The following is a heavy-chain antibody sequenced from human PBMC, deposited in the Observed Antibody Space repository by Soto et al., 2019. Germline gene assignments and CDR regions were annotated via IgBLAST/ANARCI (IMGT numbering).Heavy chain of an antibody. J-gene: IGHJ4*02. V-gene: IGHV3-30*18. CDR2: ISYDGSNK. Sequence: QVQLVESGGGVVQPGRSLRLSCAASGFTFSSYGMHWVRQAPGKGLEWAAVISYDGSNKYYADSVKGRFTISRDNSKNTLYLQMNSLRAEDTAVYYCAKDLWGSDTAMVTSGLNWGQGTLVTVSS. CDR3: AKDLWGSDTAMVTSGLN. D-gene: IGHD5-18*01. CDR1: GFTFSSYG.